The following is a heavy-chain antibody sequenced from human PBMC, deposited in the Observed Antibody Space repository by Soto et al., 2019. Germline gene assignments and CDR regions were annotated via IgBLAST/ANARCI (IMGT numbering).Heavy chain of an antibody. Sequence: SETLSLTCTVSGGSISSYYWSGIRQPPGKGLEWIGYIYYSGSTNYNPSLKSRVTISVDTSKNQFSLKLSSVTAADTAVYYCARHVRVVAANWFDPWGQGTLVTVSS. J-gene: IGHJ5*02. CDR3: ARHVRVVAANWFDP. CDR1: GGSISSYY. V-gene: IGHV4-59*08. D-gene: IGHD2-15*01. CDR2: IYYSGST.